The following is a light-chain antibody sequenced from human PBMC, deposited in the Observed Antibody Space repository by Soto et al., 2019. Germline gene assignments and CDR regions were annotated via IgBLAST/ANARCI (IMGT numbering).Light chain of an antibody. V-gene: IGKV3-20*01. Sequence: EIEMTQSPATMSVSPGERATLSCRASQSISRYLAWYQQKPGQGPRLLIYGASSRATGTPDRFSGSGSATDFTLTISRLEPEDFALYYCQHYGRSPITFGQGTLLEI. CDR1: QSISRY. J-gene: IGKJ5*01. CDR2: GAS. CDR3: QHYGRSPIT.